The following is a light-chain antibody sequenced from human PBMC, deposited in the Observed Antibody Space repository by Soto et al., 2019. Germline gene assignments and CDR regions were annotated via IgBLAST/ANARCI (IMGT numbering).Light chain of an antibody. Sequence: DIVMTQSPLSLPVTPGEPASISCRSSQSLLHSDGYIYLDWYLQRPGQSPQLLICLGYNRASGVPDRFSGSGSGTHFTLTISRVEAEDFGVYYCMQAIQTPWTFGQGTRVEVK. J-gene: IGKJ1*01. V-gene: IGKV2-28*01. CDR3: MQAIQTPWT. CDR2: LGY. CDR1: QSLLHSDGYIY.